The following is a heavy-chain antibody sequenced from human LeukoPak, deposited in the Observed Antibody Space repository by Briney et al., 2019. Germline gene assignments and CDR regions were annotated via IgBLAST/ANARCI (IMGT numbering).Heavy chain of an antibody. CDR2: IYHSGGT. CDR1: GYSISSGYY. CDR3: AREAYDFWSGFDDP. Sequence: SETLSLTCTVSGYSISSGYYWGWIRQPPGKGLEWIGSIYHSGGTYYNPSLKSRVTISVDTSKNQFSLKLSSVTAADTAVYYCAREAYDFWSGFDDPWGQGTLVTVSS. J-gene: IGHJ5*02. D-gene: IGHD3-3*01. V-gene: IGHV4-38-2*02.